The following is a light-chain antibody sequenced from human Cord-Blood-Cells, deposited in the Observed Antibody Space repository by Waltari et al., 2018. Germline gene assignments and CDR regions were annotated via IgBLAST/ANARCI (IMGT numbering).Light chain of an antibody. J-gene: IGLJ1*01. CDR3: CSYAGSSTYV. Sequence: QSALTQPASVSGSPGQSITISCTGTSSDVGRYTPVPWYQQHPGKAPKLMIDEGSKRPSGVSNRFSGSKSGNTASLTISGLQAEDEADYYCCSYAGSSTYVFGTGTKVTVL. CDR2: EGS. CDR1: SSDVGRYTP. V-gene: IGLV2-23*01.